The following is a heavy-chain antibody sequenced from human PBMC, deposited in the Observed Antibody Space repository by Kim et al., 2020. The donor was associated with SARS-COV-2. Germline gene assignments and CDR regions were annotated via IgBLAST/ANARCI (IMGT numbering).Heavy chain of an antibody. J-gene: IGHJ5*02. D-gene: IGHD6-13*01. CDR3: ARVNGYSSSVDWFDP. V-gene: IGHV3-11*03. Sequence: DSVKGRFTISRDNAKNSLYLQMNSLRAEDTAVYYCARVNGYSSSVDWFDPWGQGTLVTVSS.